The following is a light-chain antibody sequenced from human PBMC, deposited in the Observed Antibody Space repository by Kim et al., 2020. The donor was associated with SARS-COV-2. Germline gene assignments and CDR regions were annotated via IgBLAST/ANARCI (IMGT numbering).Light chain of an antibody. CDR2: KVS. CDR1: QSLVSSDGNTY. Sequence: DVVMTQSPLSLPVTLGQPASISCRSSQSLVSSDGNTYLDWFQQRPGQSPRRLLYKVSNRDSGVPDKFSGSGSGSDFTLKISRVEAEDVGLYYCMQGIHWPYTFGQGTKLEI. V-gene: IGKV2-30*01. J-gene: IGKJ2*01. CDR3: MQGIHWPYT.